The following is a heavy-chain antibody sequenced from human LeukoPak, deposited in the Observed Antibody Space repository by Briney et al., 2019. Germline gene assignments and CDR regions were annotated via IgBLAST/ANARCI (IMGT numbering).Heavy chain of an antibody. CDR2: IKQDASEK. D-gene: IGHD4-23*01. V-gene: IGHV3-7*03. Sequence: GGSLTLSCAASGFTFSSYWMSWVRQAPGKGLEWVANIKQDASEKYYVDSVKGRFTISRDNAKNSLYLQMNSLRSDDTAMYYCARGDYGGNPDYWGQGTMVTVSS. CDR3: ARGDYGGNPDY. J-gene: IGHJ4*02. CDR1: GFTFSSYW.